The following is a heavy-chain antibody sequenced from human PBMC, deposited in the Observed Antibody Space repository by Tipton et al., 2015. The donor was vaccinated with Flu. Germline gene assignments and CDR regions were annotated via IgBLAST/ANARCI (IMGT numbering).Heavy chain of an antibody. CDR2: MYTSGST. CDR3: ARGSGSGTFMIFDL. J-gene: IGHJ4*02. Sequence: LRFSCTVSGGSLSSYYWSWIRQPAGKGLEWIGRMYTSGSTNYNPSLKSRLTMSVDASKQQFSLKLSSMTAADTAVYYCARGSGSGTFMIFDLWGQGTLVTVSS. D-gene: IGHD3-10*01. CDR1: GGSLSSYY. V-gene: IGHV4-4*07.